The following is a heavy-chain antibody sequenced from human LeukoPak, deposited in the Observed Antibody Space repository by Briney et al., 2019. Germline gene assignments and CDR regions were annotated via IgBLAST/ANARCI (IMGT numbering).Heavy chain of an antibody. Sequence: ASVKVSCKASGYTFTGYYMHWVRQAPGQGLEWMGWINPNSGGTNYAQKFQGRATMTRDTSISTAYMELSRLRSDDTAVYYCARMDSGSYYSIWGYDETASFDYWGQGTLVTVSS. J-gene: IGHJ4*02. V-gene: IGHV1-2*02. CDR1: GYTFTGYY. CDR2: INPNSGGT. CDR3: ARMDSGSYYSIWGYDETASFDY. D-gene: IGHD1-26*01.